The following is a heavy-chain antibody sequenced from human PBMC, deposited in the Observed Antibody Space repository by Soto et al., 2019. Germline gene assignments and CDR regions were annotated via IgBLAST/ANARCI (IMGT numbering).Heavy chain of an antibody. Sequence: SETLSLTCTVSGGSISSSTYYWGWIRQPPGNGLEWIGNIYHSGSTYYNPSLRSRVTISVDTSKNQFSLRLSSVTAADTAVYYCATLLKGDYWGPGSLVTVSS. CDR2: IYHSGST. D-gene: IGHD2-15*01. CDR1: GGSISSSTYY. CDR3: ATLLKGDY. J-gene: IGHJ4*02. V-gene: IGHV4-39*01.